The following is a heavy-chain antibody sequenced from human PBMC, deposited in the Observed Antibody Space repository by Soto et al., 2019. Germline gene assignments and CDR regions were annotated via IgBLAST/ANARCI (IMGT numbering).Heavy chain of an antibody. V-gene: IGHV3-23*01. CDR3: AKDWARLSMIVRYYFDY. Sequence: GGSLRLSCAASGFTFSSYAMSWIRQAPGKWLEWVSAISGSGGSTYYADSVKGRFTISRDNSKNTLYLQMNSLRAEDTAVYYCAKDWARLSMIVRYYFDYWGQGXLVTVYS. CDR2: ISGSGGST. CDR1: GFTFSSYA. D-gene: IGHD3-22*01. J-gene: IGHJ4*02.